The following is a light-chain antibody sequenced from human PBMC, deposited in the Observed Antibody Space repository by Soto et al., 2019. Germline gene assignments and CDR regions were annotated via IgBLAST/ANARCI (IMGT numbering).Light chain of an antibody. CDR3: QQYYSYPLT. J-gene: IGKJ4*01. CDR2: AAS. V-gene: IGKV1-8*01. Sequence: AIRMTQSPSSLSASTGDRVTVTCRASQGISTSLNWYQQKPGKAPKLLIYAASTLQSGVPSRFSGSGSGTDFTLTISCLQSEDFATYYCQQYYSYPLTFGGGTKVDI. CDR1: QGISTS.